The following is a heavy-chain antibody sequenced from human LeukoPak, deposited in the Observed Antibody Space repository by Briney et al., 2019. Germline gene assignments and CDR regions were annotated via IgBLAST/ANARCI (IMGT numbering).Heavy chain of an antibody. CDR1: GDSVSSNSAT. D-gene: IGHD1-14*01. V-gene: IGHV6-1*01. Sequence: SQTLSLTCAISGDSVSSNSATWNWIRQSPSRGLEWLGRTYYKFKWYSDYAISVKSRITINPDTSRNQFSLQMKSVTPEDTALYYCARDPQSYNWYFDLWGRGTLVTVSS. CDR2: TYYKFKWYS. J-gene: IGHJ2*01. CDR3: ARDPQSYNWYFDL.